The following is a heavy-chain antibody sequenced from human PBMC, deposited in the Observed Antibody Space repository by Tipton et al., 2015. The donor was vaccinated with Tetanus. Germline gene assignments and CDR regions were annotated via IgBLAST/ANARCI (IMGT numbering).Heavy chain of an antibody. D-gene: IGHD2-15*01. J-gene: IGHJ4*02. CDR2: IDPSDSYT. V-gene: IGHV5-10-1*01. CDR3: ARLLPGYCSGGSCYPYFDY. CDR1: GYSFTSYW. Sequence: QLVQSGAEVKKPGESLRISCKGSGYSFTSYWISWVRQMPGKGLEWMGRIDPSDSYTNYSPSFQGHVTISADKSISTAYLQWSSLKASDTAMYYCARLLPGYCSGGSCYPYFDYWGQGTLVTVSS.